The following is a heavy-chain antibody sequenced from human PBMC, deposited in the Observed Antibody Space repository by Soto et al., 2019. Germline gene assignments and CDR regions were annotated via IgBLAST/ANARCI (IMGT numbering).Heavy chain of an antibody. D-gene: IGHD3-22*01. CDR2: ISGSGGST. J-gene: IGHJ6*02. CDR3: AKDLSNYYDSSGYYTYYYGIDV. Sequence: EVQLLESGGGLVQPGGSLRLSCAASGFTFSSYAMSWVRQAPGKGLEWVSAISGSGGSTYYADSVKGRFTISRDNPKNTLYLQRNSVRAEDTAVYYCAKDLSNYYDSSGYYTYYYGIDVWGQGTTVTVSS. V-gene: IGHV3-23*01. CDR1: GFTFSSYA.